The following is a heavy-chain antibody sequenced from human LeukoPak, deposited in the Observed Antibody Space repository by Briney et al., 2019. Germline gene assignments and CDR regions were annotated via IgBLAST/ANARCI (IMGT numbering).Heavy chain of an antibody. V-gene: IGHV3-74*01. Sequence: GGSLRLSCAASGFTLSNYYMHWVRQPPGKGLVWVSRLINHDTTATYADSVKGRFTISRDNAKSTLYLQMNSLRADDTAVYYCARGGCSNPSCLADWGQGILVTVSS. CDR2: LINHDTTA. J-gene: IGHJ4*02. CDR1: GFTLSNYY. CDR3: ARGGCSNPSCLAD. D-gene: IGHD2-2*01.